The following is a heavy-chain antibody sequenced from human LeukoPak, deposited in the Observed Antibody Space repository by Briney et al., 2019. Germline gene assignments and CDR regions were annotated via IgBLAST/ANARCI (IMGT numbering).Heavy chain of an antibody. D-gene: IGHD1-1*01. CDR1: GGSISSSSYY. CDR3: ARDRGTWNDDGFDY. CDR2: IYYSGST. Sequence: SETLSLTCTVSGGSISSSSYYWGWIRQPPGKGLEWIGSIYYSGSTYYNPSLNSRVTISVDTSKNQFSLKLSSVTAADTAVYYCARDRGTWNDDGFDYWGQGTLVTVSS. V-gene: IGHV4-39*07. J-gene: IGHJ4*02.